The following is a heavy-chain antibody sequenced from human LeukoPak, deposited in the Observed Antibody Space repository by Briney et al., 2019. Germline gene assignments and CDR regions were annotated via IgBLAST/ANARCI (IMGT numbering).Heavy chain of an antibody. J-gene: IGHJ4*02. CDR3: ARDKWELLPFDY. V-gene: IGHV3-21*01. D-gene: IGHD1-26*01. CDR1: GFTFSSYS. CDR2: TSSSSYI. Sequence: GGSLRLSCAASGFTFSSYSMNWVRQAPGKGLEWVSSTSSSSYIYYADSVKGRFTISRDNAKNSLYLQMNSLRAEDTAVYYCARDKWELLPFDYWGQGTLVTVSS.